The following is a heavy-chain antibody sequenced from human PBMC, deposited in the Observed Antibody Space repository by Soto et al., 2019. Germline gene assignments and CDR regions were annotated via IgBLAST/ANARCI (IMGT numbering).Heavy chain of an antibody. D-gene: IGHD3-3*01. Sequence: SETLSLTCTVSGGSISSSSYYWGWIRQPPGKGLEWIGSIYYSGSTYYNPSLKSRVTISVDTSKNQFSLKLSSVTAADTAVYYCARPHYDFLSGYYGGAPDAFDIWGQGTMVTVSS. CDR1: GGSISSSSYY. CDR2: IYYSGST. J-gene: IGHJ3*02. CDR3: ARPHYDFLSGYYGGAPDAFDI. V-gene: IGHV4-39*01.